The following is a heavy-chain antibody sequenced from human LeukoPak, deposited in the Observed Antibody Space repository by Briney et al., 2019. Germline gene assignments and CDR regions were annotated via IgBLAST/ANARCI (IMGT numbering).Heavy chain of an antibody. CDR1: GGSFSGYY. Sequence: SETLSLTCAVYGGSFSGYYWSWIRQPPGKGLEWIGETNHSGSTNYNPSLKSRVTISVDTSKNQFSLKLSSVTAADTAVYYCARVRGRGLTYYYYYGMDVWGQGTTVTVSS. CDR3: ARVRGRGLTYYYYYGMDV. CDR2: TNHSGST. V-gene: IGHV4-34*01. J-gene: IGHJ6*02. D-gene: IGHD2-15*01.